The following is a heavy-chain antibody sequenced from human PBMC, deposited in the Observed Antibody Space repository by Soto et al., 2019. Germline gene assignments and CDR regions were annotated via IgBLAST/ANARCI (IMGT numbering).Heavy chain of an antibody. J-gene: IGHJ6*02. CDR1: GYTFTSYG. CDR2: ISAYNGNT. Sequence: ASVKVSCKASGYTFTSYGISWVRQAPGQGLEWMGWISAYNGNTNYAKKLHGRVTMTTDTSTSTAYMELRSLRSDDTAVYYCARRYSSGDYYYYYGMDVWGQGTTVTVSS. D-gene: IGHD5-18*01. CDR3: ARRYSSGDYYYYYGMDV. V-gene: IGHV1-18*01.